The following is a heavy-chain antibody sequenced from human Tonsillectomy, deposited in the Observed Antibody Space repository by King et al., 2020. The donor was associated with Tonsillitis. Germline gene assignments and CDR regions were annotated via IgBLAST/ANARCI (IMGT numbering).Heavy chain of an antibody. D-gene: IGHD1-26*01. CDR2: ISANNGNT. CDR3: ARDLGDWYFDL. CDR1: GYSFISYG. J-gene: IGHJ2*01. V-gene: IGHV1-18*01. Sequence: QLVQSGAEVKKPGASVKVSCKASGYSFISYGISWLRQAPGQGLEWMAWISANNGNTNYAQNLRGRVTMTTDTSTSTAYMELRNLTSDDTAVYYCARDLGDWYFDLWGRGTLVSVSS.